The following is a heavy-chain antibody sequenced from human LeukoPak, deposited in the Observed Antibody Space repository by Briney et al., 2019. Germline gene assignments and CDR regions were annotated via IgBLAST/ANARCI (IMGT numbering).Heavy chain of an antibody. CDR2: ISVYNGNT. Sequence: ASVKVSCKASGYTFTNYGITWVRQAPGRGLEWMGWISVYNGNTNYAQKVQGRVTMTRDMSTSTVYMELSSLRSEDTAVYYCAREYSSGWYLRDWFDPWGQGALVTVSS. J-gene: IGHJ5*02. CDR3: AREYSSGWYLRDWFDP. D-gene: IGHD6-19*01. V-gene: IGHV1-18*01. CDR1: GYTFTNYG.